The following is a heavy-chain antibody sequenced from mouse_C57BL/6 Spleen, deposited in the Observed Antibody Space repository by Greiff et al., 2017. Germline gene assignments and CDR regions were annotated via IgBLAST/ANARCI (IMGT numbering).Heavy chain of an antibody. D-gene: IGHD2-2*01. Sequence: VQLQQPGAELVMPGASVKLSCTASGYTFTSYWMHWVQQRPGQGLEWIGEIDPSDSYTNYNQKFKGKSTLTVDKSSSTAYMQLSSLTSEDSAVYYCARGLRRDYAMDYWGQGTSVTVSS. CDR3: ARGLRRDYAMDY. CDR2: IDPSDSYT. J-gene: IGHJ4*01. V-gene: IGHV1-69*01. CDR1: GYTFTSYW.